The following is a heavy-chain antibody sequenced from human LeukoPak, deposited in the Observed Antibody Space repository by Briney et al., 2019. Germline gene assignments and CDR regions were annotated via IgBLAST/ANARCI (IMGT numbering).Heavy chain of an antibody. J-gene: IGHJ3*02. CDR1: GYTFTSYG. Sequence: ASVKVSCKGSGYTFTSYGISWARQAPGQGLEWMGWISAYNGNTNYAQKLQGRVTMTTDTSTSTAYMELRSLRSDDTAVYYCARVGGWLQFPLAFDIWGQGTMVTVSS. V-gene: IGHV1-18*01. CDR2: ISAYNGNT. CDR3: ARVGGWLQFPLAFDI. D-gene: IGHD5-24*01.